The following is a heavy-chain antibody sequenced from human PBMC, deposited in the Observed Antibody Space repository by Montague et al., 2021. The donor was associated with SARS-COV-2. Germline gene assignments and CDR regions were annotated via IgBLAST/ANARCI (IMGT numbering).Heavy chain of an antibody. CDR2: IYYSGST. D-gene: IGHD2-15*01. V-gene: IGHV4-59*08. CDR1: GGAMSSYY. Sequence: SETLSLTCTVSGGAMSSYYWSWIRQPPGKGLEWIGNIYYSGSTNYNPSLKSQVTISVDTSKNQFSLKLSSVTAADAAAYYCAGHGCRSGRHRYGFDHWGQGTLVTVSS. J-gene: IGHJ5*02. CDR3: AGHGCRSGRHRYGFDH.